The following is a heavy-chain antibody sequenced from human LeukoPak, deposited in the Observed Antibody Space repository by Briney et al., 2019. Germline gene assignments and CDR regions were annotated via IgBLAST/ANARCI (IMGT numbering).Heavy chain of an antibody. J-gene: IGHJ5*02. CDR3: ARGKYCSSTSCIGDYFDP. CDR2: ISSSSSYI. D-gene: IGHD2-2*01. CDR1: GFTFSSYS. Sequence: GGSLRLSCAASGFTFSSYSMNWVRQAPGKGLEWVSSISSSSSYIYYADSVKGRFTISRDNAKNSLYLQMNSLRAEDTAVYYCARGKYCSSTSCIGDYFDPWGQGTLVTVSS. V-gene: IGHV3-21*01.